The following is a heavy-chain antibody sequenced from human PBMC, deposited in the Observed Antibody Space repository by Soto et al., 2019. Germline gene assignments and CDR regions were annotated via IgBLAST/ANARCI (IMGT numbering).Heavy chain of an antibody. CDR3: TRDRHPFARGWFGRGFDT. CDR1: GFRFDDYG. Sequence: EVQLVESGGGLVQPGMSLTLSCAASGFRFDDYGLHWVRQAPGKGLEWVSGITWDSGPIDYAESVKGRFTISRDNAQNSLYLQMIGLRAEDTALYYCTRDRHPFARGWFGRGFDTWGQGTLVTVSS. D-gene: IGHD6-19*01. J-gene: IGHJ5*02. CDR2: ITWDSGPI. V-gene: IGHV3-9*01.